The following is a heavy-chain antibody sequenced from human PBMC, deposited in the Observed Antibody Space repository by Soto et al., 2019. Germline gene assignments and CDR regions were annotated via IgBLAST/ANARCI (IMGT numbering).Heavy chain of an antibody. CDR3: ARHGFYGDYASNYFDP. CDR1: GDXFATYL. Sequence: PXEXLKISCQSSGDXFATYLVAWVRQMPGKGLEYMGIIYPGNSDSRYSPYFQVQVNFSSDKSISTAYLHWSSLKASDTAMYYCARHGFYGDYASNYFDPWGQGTLGTVS. V-gene: IGHV5-51*01. J-gene: IGHJ5*02. CDR2: IYPGNSDS. D-gene: IGHD4-17*01.